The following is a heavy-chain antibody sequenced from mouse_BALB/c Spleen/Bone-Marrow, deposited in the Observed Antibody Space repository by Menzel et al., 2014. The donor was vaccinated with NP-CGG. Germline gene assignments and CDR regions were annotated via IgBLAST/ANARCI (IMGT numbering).Heavy chain of an antibody. Sequence: EVQVVESGGGLVQPGGSLKISCATSGFTFSDYYMYWVRQTPEKRLEWVASISNGGNNTYYPDTLKGRFTISRDNAKNTLCLQMSRLESEDTAIYYCSRHDYRYDAWFAYWGQGTLVTVSA. V-gene: IGHV5-12*02. CDR2: ISNGGNNT. D-gene: IGHD2-14*01. J-gene: IGHJ3*01. CDR3: SRHDYRYDAWFAY. CDR1: GFTFSDYY.